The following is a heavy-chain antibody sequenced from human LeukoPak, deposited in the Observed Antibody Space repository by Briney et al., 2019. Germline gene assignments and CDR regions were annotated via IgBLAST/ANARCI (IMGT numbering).Heavy chain of an antibody. CDR2: IYYSGST. J-gene: IGHJ3*01. V-gene: IGHV4-30-4*08. Sequence: SETPSLTCTVSGGSISSGDYYWSWIRQPPGKGLEWIGYIYYSGSTYYNPSLKSRVTISVDTSKNQFSLKLSSVTAADTAVYYCARDCSSTSDVDAFDVWGQGTMVTVSS. CDR1: GGSISSGDYY. D-gene: IGHD2-2*01. CDR3: ARDCSSTSDVDAFDV.